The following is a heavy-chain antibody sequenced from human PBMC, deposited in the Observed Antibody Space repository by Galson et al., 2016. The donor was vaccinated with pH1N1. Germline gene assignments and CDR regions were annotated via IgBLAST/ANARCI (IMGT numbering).Heavy chain of an antibody. V-gene: IGHV3-11*05. CDR1: GFTFSDSY. Sequence: SLRLSCAASGFTFSDSYMSWIRQAPGKGLEFVSYIRGSGDYANYADSVEGRFTTTRDSAKNSLFLQMNSLRVEDTAVYYCARGPASGCRNCWGQGTLVTVSS. D-gene: IGHD6-19*01. J-gene: IGHJ4*02. CDR3: ARGPASGCRNC. CDR2: IRGSGDYA.